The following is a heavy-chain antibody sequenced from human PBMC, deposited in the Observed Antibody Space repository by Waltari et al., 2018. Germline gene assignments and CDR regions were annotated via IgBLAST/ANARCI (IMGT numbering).Heavy chain of an antibody. CDR1: GASISENYW. D-gene: IGHD2-15*01. V-gene: IGHV4-4*02. CDR3: ARDRGRGLYFDS. J-gene: IGHJ4*02. Sequence: QLQLQQSGPGLVKPSESLSLTCGVSGASISENYWWSWVRQSPEKGLEWIGQIHRSGRTYYNPSLETRVSVSMDTSNNKFFLKLSSAIAADTAVYYCARDRGRGLYFDSWGQGTLVTVSP. CDR2: IHRSGRT.